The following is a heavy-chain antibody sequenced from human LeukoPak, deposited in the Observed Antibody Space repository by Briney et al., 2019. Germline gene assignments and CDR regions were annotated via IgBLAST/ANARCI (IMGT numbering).Heavy chain of an antibody. D-gene: IGHD6-19*01. Sequence: SETLSLTCTVSGGSISSYYWSWIRQPPGKGLEWIGYIYYSGSTNYNPSLKSRVTISVDTSKNQFSLKLSSVTAADTAVYYCARGNYTVEGIAVAGYFDYWGQGTLVTVSS. V-gene: IGHV4-59*01. CDR2: IYYSGST. CDR1: GGSISSYY. CDR3: ARGNYTVEGIAVAGYFDY. J-gene: IGHJ4*02.